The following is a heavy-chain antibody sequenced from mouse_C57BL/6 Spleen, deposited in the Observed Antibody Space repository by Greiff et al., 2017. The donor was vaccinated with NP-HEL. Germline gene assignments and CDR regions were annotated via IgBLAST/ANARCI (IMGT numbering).Heavy chain of an antibody. V-gene: IGHV1-15*01. J-gene: IGHJ2*01. D-gene: IGHD2-1*01. CDR3: TNLYGTSYYFDY. Sequence: QVQLKESGAELVRPGASVTLSCKASGYTFTDYEMHWVKQTPVHGLEWIGAIDPETGGTAYNQKFKGKAILTADKSSSTAYMELRSLTSEDSAVYYCTNLYGTSYYFDYWGQGTTLTVSS. CDR1: GYTFTDYE. CDR2: IDPETGGT.